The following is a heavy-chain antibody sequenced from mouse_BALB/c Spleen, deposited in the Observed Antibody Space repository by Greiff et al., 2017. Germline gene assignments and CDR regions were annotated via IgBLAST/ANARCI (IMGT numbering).Heavy chain of an antibody. J-gene: IGHJ1*01. CDR3: ARRGSSLRYFDV. V-gene: IGHV1-7*01. Sequence: QVHVKQSGAELAKPGASVKMSCKASGYTFTSYWMHWVKQRPGQGLEWIGYINPSTGYTEYNQKFKDKATLTADKSSSTAYMQLSSLTSEDSAVYYCARRGSSLRYFDVWGAGTTVTVSS. D-gene: IGHD1-1*01. CDR1: GYTFTSYW. CDR2: INPSTGYT.